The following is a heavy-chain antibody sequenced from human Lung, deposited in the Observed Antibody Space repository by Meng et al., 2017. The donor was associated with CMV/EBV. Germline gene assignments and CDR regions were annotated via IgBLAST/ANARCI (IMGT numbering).Heavy chain of an antibody. CDR3: ARTYYDVWNDYGGMDV. CDR2: ISAYNGNT. Sequence: ASXXVCSKTSGYTFTSYGISWVRQATGQGLEWMGWISAYNGNTNYAQKLQGRVTMTTDTSTSTAYMELRSLRSDDTAVYYCARTYYDVWNDYGGMDVWGQGTXVTVSS. CDR1: GYTFTSYG. J-gene: IGHJ6*02. D-gene: IGHD3-3*01. V-gene: IGHV1-18*01.